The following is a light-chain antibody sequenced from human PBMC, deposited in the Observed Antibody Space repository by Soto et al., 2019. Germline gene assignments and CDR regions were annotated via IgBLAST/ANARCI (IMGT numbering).Light chain of an antibody. Sequence: NFILTQPHSVSESPGKTVTISCTRSRGRIASSYVQWYQQRPGSAPTTVIYDDDERPSGVPDRFSGSVDSSSNSASLTISGLTPEDEADYYCHSHDNTNQVFGTGTKLTVL. V-gene: IGLV6-57*03. CDR2: DDD. CDR1: RGRIASSY. J-gene: IGLJ1*01. CDR3: HSHDNTNQV.